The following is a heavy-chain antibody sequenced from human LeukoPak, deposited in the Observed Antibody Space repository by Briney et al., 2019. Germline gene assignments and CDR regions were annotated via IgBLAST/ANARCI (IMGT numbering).Heavy chain of an antibody. Sequence: ASVKVSCKASGYTFTGYGISWVRQAPGQGLEWMGWISAYNGNTNYAQKLQGRVTMTTDTSTSTAYMELRSLRSDDTAVYYCAIDTGYSSGWPLFDYWGQGTLVTVSS. J-gene: IGHJ4*02. CDR3: AIDTGYSSGWPLFDY. CDR2: ISAYNGNT. V-gene: IGHV1-18*04. D-gene: IGHD6-19*01. CDR1: GYTFTGYG.